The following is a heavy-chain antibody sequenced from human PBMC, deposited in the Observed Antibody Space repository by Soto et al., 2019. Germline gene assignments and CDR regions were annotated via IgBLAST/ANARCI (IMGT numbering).Heavy chain of an antibody. CDR3: AKGCNWFDP. Sequence: EVQLLESGGDLVQPGGSLRLSCAASGLTFSTYAMSWVGPAPGKGLEWVSAISAIGVSTYYADSVKGRFTISRDNSKLYLQRNSLRAEDTAVYYCAKGCNWFDPWGQGTLVTVSS. J-gene: IGHJ5*02. CDR2: ISAIGVST. CDR1: GLTFSTYA. V-gene: IGHV3-23*01.